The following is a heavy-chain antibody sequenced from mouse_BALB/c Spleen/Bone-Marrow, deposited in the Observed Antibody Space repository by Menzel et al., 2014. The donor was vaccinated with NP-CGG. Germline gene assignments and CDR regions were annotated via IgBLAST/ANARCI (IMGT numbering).Heavy chain of an antibody. CDR3: AREDYGSSSYAMDF. D-gene: IGHD1-1*01. J-gene: IGHJ4*01. Sequence: VKLMESGPGLVAPSQSLSITCTVSGFSLTSYGVHWVRQPPGKGLEWLGVIWAGGSTNNNSALMSRLSISKDNSKSQVFLKMNSLQTDDTAMYYCAREDYGSSSYAMDFWGQGTSVTVSS. CDR1: GFSLTSYG. V-gene: IGHV2-9*02. CDR2: IWAGGST.